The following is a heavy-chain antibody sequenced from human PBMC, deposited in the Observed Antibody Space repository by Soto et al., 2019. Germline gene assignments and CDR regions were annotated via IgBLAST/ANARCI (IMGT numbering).Heavy chain of an antibody. Sequence: QVQLVQSGAEVKKPGASVRVSCKASGYTFTGNFMHWVRQAPGQGLEWVGWINPNNGVTKCAQKFRGRVTVTRETPTTTAYMDLSMVLSDDTAVYYCASARVWTSPTPERFQIYYGMDVWGQGTTGTVS. CDR1: GYTFTGNF. CDR3: ASARVWTSPTPERFQIYYGMDV. D-gene: IGHD2-2*01. V-gene: IGHV1-2*02. J-gene: IGHJ6*02. CDR2: INPNNGVT.